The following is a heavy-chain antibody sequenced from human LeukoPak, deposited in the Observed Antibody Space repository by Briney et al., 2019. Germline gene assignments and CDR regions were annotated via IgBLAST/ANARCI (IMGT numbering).Heavy chain of an antibody. CDR3: ARGWRYYFDY. V-gene: IGHV4-34*01. CDR1: GGSFSGYY. Sequence: SETLSLTCAVYGGSFSGYYWSWIRQPPGKGLEWIGEINDSGSTNYNPSLKSRVTMLVDASKNQFSLKLTSVTASETAVYYCARGWRYYFDYWDQGSLVTVSS. CDR2: INDSGST. J-gene: IGHJ4*02.